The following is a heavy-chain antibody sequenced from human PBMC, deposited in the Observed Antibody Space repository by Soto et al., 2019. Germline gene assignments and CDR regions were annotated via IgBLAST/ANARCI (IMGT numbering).Heavy chain of an antibody. Sequence: QVQLVESGPEVKKPGASVKVSCKASGYTFNSYDINWVRQATGQGLEYVGCMNPNSGNTGYAQEFQGRVTMTRNTSISTAYMELSSLRSEDTAVYYCARGARYQVPKKGDEYYYFMDVWGKGTTVTVSS. CDR2: MNPNSGNT. J-gene: IGHJ6*03. CDR1: GYTFNSYD. D-gene: IGHD2-2*01. CDR3: ARGARYQVPKKGDEYYYFMDV. V-gene: IGHV1-8*01.